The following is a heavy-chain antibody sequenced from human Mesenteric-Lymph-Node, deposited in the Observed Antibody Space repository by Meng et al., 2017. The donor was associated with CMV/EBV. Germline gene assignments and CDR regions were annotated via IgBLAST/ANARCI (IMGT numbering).Heavy chain of an antibody. D-gene: IGHD6-19*01. Sequence: AGSGFTFSSYAMHWVRQAPGKGLEWVAVISYDGSNKYYADSVKGRFTISRDNSKNTLYLQMNSLRAEDTAVYYCARVGSGWYKGFDYWGQGTLVTVSS. CDR1: GFTFSSYA. J-gene: IGHJ4*02. CDR3: ARVGSGWYKGFDY. CDR2: ISYDGSNK. V-gene: IGHV3-30*04.